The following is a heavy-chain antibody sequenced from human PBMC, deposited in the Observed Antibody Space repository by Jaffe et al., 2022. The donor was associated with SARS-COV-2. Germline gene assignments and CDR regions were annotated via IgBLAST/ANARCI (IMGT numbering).Heavy chain of an antibody. Sequence: EVQLLESGGGLVQPGGSLRLSCAASGFTFSSYAMSWVRQAPGKGLEWVSAISGSGGSTYYADSVKGRFTISRDNSKNTLYLQMNSLRAEDTAVYYCAKDRKEMATIFVEIDYWGQGTLVTVSS. CDR2: ISGSGGST. D-gene: IGHD3-3*01. CDR3: AKDRKEMATIFVEIDY. J-gene: IGHJ4*02. V-gene: IGHV3-23*01. CDR1: GFTFSSYA.